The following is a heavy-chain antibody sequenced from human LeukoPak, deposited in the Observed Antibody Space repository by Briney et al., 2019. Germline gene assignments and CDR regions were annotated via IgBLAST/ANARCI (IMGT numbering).Heavy chain of an antibody. J-gene: IGHJ4*02. Sequence: GGSLRLSCAASGFTFSNFGMTWVRQAPGKGLEWVANIKEDGSEIYYLDSVKGRFTISRDSAKNSLYLQMNSLRVDDTAVYYCARNRASLDYWGQGTLVTGSS. D-gene: IGHD3-16*02. CDR3: ARNRASLDY. V-gene: IGHV3-7*05. CDR2: IKEDGSEI. CDR1: GFTFSNFG.